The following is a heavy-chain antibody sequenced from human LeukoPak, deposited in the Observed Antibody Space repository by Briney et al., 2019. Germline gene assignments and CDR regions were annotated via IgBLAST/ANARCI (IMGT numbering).Heavy chain of an antibody. J-gene: IGHJ4*02. Sequence: GGSLRLSCAASGFTFSGYWMSWVRQAPGKGLEWVANINQDGSERYYVDSLKVRFTISRDNARNSLFVQMNSLGAEDTAIYYCARGYGDYGGQDFDYWGQGTLVTVSS. D-gene: IGHD4-17*01. CDR1: GFTFSGYW. CDR3: ARGYGDYGGQDFDY. CDR2: INQDGSER. V-gene: IGHV3-7*04.